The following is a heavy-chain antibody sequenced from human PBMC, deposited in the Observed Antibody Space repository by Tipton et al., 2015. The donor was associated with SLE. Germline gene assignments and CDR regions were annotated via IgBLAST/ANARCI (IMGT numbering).Heavy chain of an antibody. CDR2: IFYSGNT. D-gene: IGHD1-26*01. V-gene: IGHV4-39*01. Sequence: TLSLTCTASGGSISSSSSYWDWIRQSPGKELEWIGNIFYSGNTRYRSSLKSRVTISVDTSKNQFSLKMTSVTAADTAVYYCARVWGSGRYSDAFDIWGQGTMVTVSS. J-gene: IGHJ3*02. CDR1: GGSISSSSSY. CDR3: ARVWGSGRYSDAFDI.